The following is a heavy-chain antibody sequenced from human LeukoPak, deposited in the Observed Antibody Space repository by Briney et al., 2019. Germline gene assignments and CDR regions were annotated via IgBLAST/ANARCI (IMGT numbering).Heavy chain of an antibody. J-gene: IGHJ4*02. CDR3: ARASPIAAAGDELDY. CDR2: IIPILGIA. V-gene: IGHV1-69*04. Sequence: SVKVSCKASGGTFSSYAISWVRQAPGQGLEWMGRIIPILGIANYAQKFQGRVTITADKSTSTAYMELSSLRSEDTAVYYCARASPIAAAGDELDYWGQGTLVTVSS. D-gene: IGHD6-13*01. CDR1: GGTFSSYA.